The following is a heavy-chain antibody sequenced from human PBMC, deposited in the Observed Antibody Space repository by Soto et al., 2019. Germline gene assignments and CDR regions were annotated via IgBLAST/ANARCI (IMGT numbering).Heavy chain of an antibody. CDR1: GYSFTSYW. J-gene: IGHJ5*02. CDR2: IYPGDSDT. V-gene: IGHV5-51*01. D-gene: IGHD6-13*01. CDR3: ARATPAAPRIAAATFDP. Sequence: PGESLKISCKGSGYSFTSYWIGWVRQMPGKGLEWMGIIYPGDSDTRYSPSFQGQVTISADKSISTAYLQWSSLKASDTAMYYCARATPAAPRIAAATFDPWGQGTLVTVSS.